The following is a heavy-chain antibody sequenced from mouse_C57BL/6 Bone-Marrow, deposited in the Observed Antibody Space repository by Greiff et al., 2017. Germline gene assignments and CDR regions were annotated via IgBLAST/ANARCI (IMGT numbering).Heavy chain of an antibody. Sequence: EVQGVESGGGLVKPGGSLKLSCAASGFTFSSYAMSWVRQTPEKRLEWVATISDGGSYTYYPDNVKGRFTISRDNAKNNLYLQMSHLKSEDTAMYYCARDGAGFCAYWGQGTLVTVSA. CDR3: ARDGAGFCAY. V-gene: IGHV5-4*01. CDR1: GFTFSSYA. J-gene: IGHJ3*01. CDR2: ISDGGSYT. D-gene: IGHD1-1*02.